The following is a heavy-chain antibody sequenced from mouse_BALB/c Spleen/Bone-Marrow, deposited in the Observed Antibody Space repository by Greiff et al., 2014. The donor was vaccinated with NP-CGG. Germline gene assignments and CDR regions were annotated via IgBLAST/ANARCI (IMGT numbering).Heavy chain of an antibody. CDR2: ISDGGGRA. D-gene: IGHD3-2*01. CDR3: ARQLDSSGYVLDY. CDR1: GSTFSSYT. V-gene: IGHV5-12-2*01. Sequence: EVMLVESGGGLVQPGGSLKLSCAASGSTFSSYTMSWIRQTPEKRLEWVAYISDGGGRAYYPDTVKGRFTISRDNAKNTLYLQMSSLKSEDTAMYYCARQLDSSGYVLDYWGQGTTLTVSS. J-gene: IGHJ2*01.